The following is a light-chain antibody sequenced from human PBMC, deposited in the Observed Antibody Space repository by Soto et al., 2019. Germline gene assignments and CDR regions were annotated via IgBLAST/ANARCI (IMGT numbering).Light chain of an antibody. CDR1: SSDVGAYNY. V-gene: IGLV2-8*01. CDR3: SSLGGSDNYVV. Sequence: QPVLTQPPSASGSPGQSVTISCTGTSSDVGAYNYVSWYQQHPGKAPKLMIYEVVKRPSGVPDRFSGSKSGNTASLTVSGLQAEDEADYYCSSLGGSDNYVVFGGGTKLTVL. CDR2: EVV. J-gene: IGLJ2*01.